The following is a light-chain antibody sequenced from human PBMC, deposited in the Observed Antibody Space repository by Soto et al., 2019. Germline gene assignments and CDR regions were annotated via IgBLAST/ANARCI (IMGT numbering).Light chain of an antibody. Sequence: DIQMTQSPSTLSAFVGDGVTITCRASQGIYHWLAWYQQKPGKAPKLLIYQASTLETGVPSRFSGSGSGTEAHLPISSLQPDDFARYYCQHYGTYPWTFGQGTKVEI. CDR1: QGIYHW. CDR2: QAS. J-gene: IGKJ1*01. CDR3: QHYGTYPWT. V-gene: IGKV1-5*03.